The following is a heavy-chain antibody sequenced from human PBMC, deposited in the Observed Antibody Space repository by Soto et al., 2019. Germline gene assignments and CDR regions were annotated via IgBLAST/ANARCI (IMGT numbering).Heavy chain of an antibody. D-gene: IGHD2-8*01. CDR1: GYTFTGYY. V-gene: IGHV1-2*02. Sequence: ASVKVSCKASGYTFTGYYMHWVRQAPGQGLEWMGWINPNSGGTNYAQKFQGRVTMTRDTSISTAYMELSRLRSDDTAVYYCARVLHRLTWFDPWGQGTLVTVSS. CDR2: INPNSGGT. CDR3: ARVLHRLTWFDP. J-gene: IGHJ5*02.